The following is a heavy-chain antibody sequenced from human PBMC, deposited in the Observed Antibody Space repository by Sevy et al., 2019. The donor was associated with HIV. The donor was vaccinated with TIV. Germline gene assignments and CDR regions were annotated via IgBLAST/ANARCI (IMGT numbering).Heavy chain of an antibody. CDR3: ARSPPVVVVPGAPSWFDP. CDR1: DGSFSGYY. J-gene: IGHJ5*02. CDR2: INESGIT. Sequence: SENLSLTCAVHDGSFSGYYWNWIRQLPGKGLEWIGEINESGITYYNPSLKSRVTISVDTSKKQFSLKLNSVTAADTAVYFCARSPPVVVVPGAPSWFDPWGQGTLVIVSS. V-gene: IGHV4-34*01. D-gene: IGHD2-2*01.